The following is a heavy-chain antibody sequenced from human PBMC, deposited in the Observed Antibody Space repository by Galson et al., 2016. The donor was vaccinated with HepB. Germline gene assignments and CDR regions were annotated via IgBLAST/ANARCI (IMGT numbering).Heavy chain of an antibody. J-gene: IGHJ4*02. V-gene: IGHV1-8*01. CDR1: GYTFTYYD. CDR2: MNPNSANT. D-gene: IGHD6-13*01. Sequence: SVKVSCKASGYTFTYYDINWVRQAAGQGLEWMGWMNPNSANTGYAQKFQGRVTMTRNTSTNTAYMELSGLTSQDTAVYYCARLFRAATGRGNVAYWGQGTLVAVSS. CDR3: ARLFRAATGRGNVAY.